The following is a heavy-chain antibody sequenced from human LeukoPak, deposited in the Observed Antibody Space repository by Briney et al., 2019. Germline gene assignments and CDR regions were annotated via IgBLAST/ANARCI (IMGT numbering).Heavy chain of an antibody. V-gene: IGHV4-38-2*01. CDR3: ARLKSSVNAFDI. D-gene: IGHD3-10*01. CDR1: GYSISSGYY. CDR2: IYHSGNT. J-gene: IGHJ3*02. Sequence: SETLSLTCAVSGYSISSGYYWGWIRQPPGKGLEWIGSIYHSGNTYYNPSLQSRVTMSVVTSKNQFSLTLSSVTAADTAVYYCARLKSSVNAFDIWGQGTMVTVSS.